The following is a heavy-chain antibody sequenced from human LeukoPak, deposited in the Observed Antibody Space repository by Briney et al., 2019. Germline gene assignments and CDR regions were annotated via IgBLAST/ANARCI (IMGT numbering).Heavy chain of an antibody. CDR2: IYYSGST. Sequence: SETLSLTCTVSGGSVSSGDYYWSWIRQPPGTGLEWIGYIYYSGSTYYNPSLKSRVTISVDTSKNQFSLKLSSVTAADTAVYYCARVEGGSGWYYFDYWGQGTLVTVSS. CDR1: GGSVSSGDYY. J-gene: IGHJ4*02. V-gene: IGHV4-30-4*01. CDR3: ARVEGGSGWYYFDY. D-gene: IGHD6-19*01.